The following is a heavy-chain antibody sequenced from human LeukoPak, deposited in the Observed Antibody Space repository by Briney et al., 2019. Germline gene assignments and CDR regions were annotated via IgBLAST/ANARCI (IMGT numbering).Heavy chain of an antibody. CDR2: IYYSGTT. CDR1: GGSISSSSAY. D-gene: IGHD3-10*01. V-gene: IGHV4-39*01. J-gene: IGHJ5*02. CDR3: ARHDYYGSLNWFDP. Sequence: SETLSLTCTVSGGSISSSSAYWGWIRQPPGKGLEWIGTIYYSGTTYYNPSLKSRLTISVDTSKNQFSLKLTSVTAADTAVYYCARHDYYGSLNWFDPWGQGTLITVSS.